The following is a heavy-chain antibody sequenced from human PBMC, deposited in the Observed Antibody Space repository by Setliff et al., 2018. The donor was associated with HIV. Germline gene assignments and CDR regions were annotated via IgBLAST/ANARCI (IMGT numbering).Heavy chain of an antibody. CDR2: ISGSGGTT. D-gene: IGHD6-13*01. CDR3: ARDCRVGWVFTYGMDV. Sequence: GGSLRLSCAASGFTFSSYAMTWVRQAPGKGLEWVSVISGSGGTTYYADSVKGRFTISRDNSKNTLFLQMNSLRPEDTAVYYCARDCRVGWVFTYGMDVWGQGTLVTVSS. J-gene: IGHJ6*02. V-gene: IGHV3-23*01. CDR1: GFTFSSYA.